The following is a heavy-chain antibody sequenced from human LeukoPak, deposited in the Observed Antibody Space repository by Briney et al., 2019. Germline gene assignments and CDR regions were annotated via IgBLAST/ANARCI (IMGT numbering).Heavy chain of an antibody. CDR2: IKQDGSEK. D-gene: IGHD4-23*01. J-gene: IGHJ4*02. Sequence: HSGGSLRLSCAASGFTFSSYWMSWVRQAPGKGLEWVANIKQDGSEKYYVDSVKGRFTISRDNAKNLLYLQMNSLRAEDTAVYYCAREDYGGNSVTSSFDYWGQGTLVTVSS. V-gene: IGHV3-7*01. CDR3: AREDYGGNSVTSSFDY. CDR1: GFTFSSYW.